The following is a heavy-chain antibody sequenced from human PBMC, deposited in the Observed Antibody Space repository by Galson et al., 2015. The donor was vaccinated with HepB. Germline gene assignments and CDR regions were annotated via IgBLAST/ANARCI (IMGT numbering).Heavy chain of an antibody. CDR3: ARDRGDGYNYGGDYYGLDV. V-gene: IGHV3-30*04. D-gene: IGHD5-24*01. J-gene: IGHJ6*02. CDR2: ISHDGGRN. Sequence: SLRLSCAASGFTFSRHAMHWVRQAPGKGLEWVAVISHDGGRNHDGDSVKGRFTISRDNSKNTLHLQMNSLRPDDTAVYYCARDRGDGYNYGGDYYGLDVWGQGTTVTVSS. CDR1: GFTFSRHA.